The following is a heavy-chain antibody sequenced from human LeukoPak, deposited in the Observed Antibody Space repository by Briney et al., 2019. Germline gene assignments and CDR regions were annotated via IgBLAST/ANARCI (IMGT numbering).Heavy chain of an antibody. D-gene: IGHD3-22*01. CDR2: ISSSGSTI. CDR3: AKSLYYYDSTFDY. CDR1: GFTLSSYE. V-gene: IGHV3-48*03. Sequence: GGSLRLSCAASGFTLSSYEMNWVRQAPGKGLEWVSYISSSGSTIYYADSVKGRFTISRDNAKNSLYLQMNSLRAEDTAVYYCAKSLYYYDSTFDYWGQGTLVTVSS. J-gene: IGHJ4*02.